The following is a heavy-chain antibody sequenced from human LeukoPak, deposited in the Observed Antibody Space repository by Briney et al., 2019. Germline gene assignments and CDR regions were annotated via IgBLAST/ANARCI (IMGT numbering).Heavy chain of an antibody. V-gene: IGHV3-30*18. J-gene: IGHJ4*02. Sequence: GRSLRLSCVASGFIFRNYAMHLVRQAPGKGLEWVAVGSHDGRNKIYGDSVKGRFTISRDNSKNTVYLQMDNLRPEDTAVYYCAKDRDSSTWSFFDFWGQGTLVTVSS. CDR1: GFIFRNYA. D-gene: IGHD6-13*01. CDR3: AKDRDSSTWSFFDF. CDR2: GSHDGRNK.